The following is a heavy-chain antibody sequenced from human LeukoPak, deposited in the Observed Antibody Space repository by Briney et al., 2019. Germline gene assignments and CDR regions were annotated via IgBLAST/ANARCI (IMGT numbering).Heavy chain of an antibody. D-gene: IGHD6-19*01. V-gene: IGHV1-69*05. CDR3: ARGTEIAVAGTFDY. CDR1: GYTLTNYG. CDR2: IIPIFGTA. J-gene: IGHJ4*02. Sequence: SVKVSCKASGYTLTNYGISWVRQAPGQGLEWMGRIIPIFGTANYAQKFQGRVTITTDESTSTAYMELSSLRSEDTAVYYCARGTEIAVAGTFDYWGQGTLVTVSS.